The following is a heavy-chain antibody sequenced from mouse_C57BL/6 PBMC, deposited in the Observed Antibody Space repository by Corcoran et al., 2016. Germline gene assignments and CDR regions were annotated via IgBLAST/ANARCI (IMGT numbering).Heavy chain of an antibody. CDR3: ARRGGGAFFAY. CDR1: GFSLSTSGMG. V-gene: IGHV8-12*01. CDR2: IYWDDDK. J-gene: IGHJ3*01. Sequence: QVTLKESGPGILQSSQTLSLTCSFSGFSLSTSGMGVSWIRQPSGKGLEWLAHIYWDDDKRDNPSLTSRLTISKDTSRNQVFLKFTSVDTADTATYFCARRGGGAFFAYWGQWTLVTVSA.